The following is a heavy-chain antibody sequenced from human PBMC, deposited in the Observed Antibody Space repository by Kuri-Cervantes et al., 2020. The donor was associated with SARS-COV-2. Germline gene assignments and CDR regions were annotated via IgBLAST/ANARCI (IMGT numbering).Heavy chain of an antibody. CDR2: IRYDGSNK. V-gene: IGHV3-30*02. CDR1: GFTFSSYG. J-gene: IGHJ5*02. D-gene: IGHD1-26*01. CDR3: AKDRRMVGATRWFDP. Sequence: GGSLRLSCATSGFTFSSYGMHWVRQAPGKGLEWVALIRYDGSNKYYADSVKGRFTISRDNSKNTLYLQMNSLRAEDTAVYYCAKDRRMVGATRWFDPWGQGTLVTVSS.